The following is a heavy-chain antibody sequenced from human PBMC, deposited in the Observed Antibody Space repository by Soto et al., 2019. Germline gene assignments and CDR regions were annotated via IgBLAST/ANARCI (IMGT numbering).Heavy chain of an antibody. Sequence: EVQLVESGGGLVKPGGSLRLSCVTARFTFSYACMSWVRQAPGKGLEWVARVKSKDDGGTTDYAAPVKGRFSISSDDARTSLSLQMNSLTIEDTAIYSCTAFAHWGQGTSVTVSS. CDR1: RFTFSYAC. CDR3: TAFAH. V-gene: IGHV3-15*01. CDR2: VKSKDDGGTT. J-gene: IGHJ4*02.